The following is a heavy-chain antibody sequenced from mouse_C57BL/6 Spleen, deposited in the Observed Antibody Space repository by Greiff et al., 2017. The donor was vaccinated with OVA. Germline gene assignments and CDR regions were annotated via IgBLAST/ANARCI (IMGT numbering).Heavy chain of an antibody. CDR3: ATLTTVVAHWYFDI. V-gene: IGHV2-2*01. CDR2: IWSGGST. D-gene: IGHD1-1*01. CDR1: GFSLTSYG. Sequence: VQLQESGPGLVQPSQSLSITCTVSGFSLTSYGVHWVRQSPGKGLEWLGVIWSGGSTDYNAAFITSLSLSKVNSKIQVCFKMNSLQADDTAIYYCATLTTVVAHWYFDIWGTGTTVTVSS. J-gene: IGHJ1*03.